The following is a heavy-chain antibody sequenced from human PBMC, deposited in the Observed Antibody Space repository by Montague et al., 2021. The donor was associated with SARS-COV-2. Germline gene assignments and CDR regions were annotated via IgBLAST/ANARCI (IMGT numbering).Heavy chain of an antibody. D-gene: IGHD2-15*01. J-gene: IGHJ5*02. V-gene: IGHV4-59*01. Sequence: SETLSLTCSVSGGSTSNYYWTWIRQSPGKGLQWIGYIFYTGSTKFNPSLKSRVSMSLDTSKNHFSLRLSAVTAADTAVYYCAREGYCSGGTCYSSGPNWFDPWGQGTLVTVSS. CDR1: GGSTSNYY. CDR3: AREGYCSGGTCYSSGPNWFDP. CDR2: IFYTGST.